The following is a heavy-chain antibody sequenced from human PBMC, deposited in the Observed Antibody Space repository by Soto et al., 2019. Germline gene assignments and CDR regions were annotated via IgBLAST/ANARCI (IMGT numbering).Heavy chain of an antibody. D-gene: IGHD1-1*01. CDR3: GRVGQQLAFDY. CDR1: GFTFRNFE. Sequence: QLVESGGGLVQSGGSLRLSCGVSGFTFRNFEMTWVRQAPGKGLEWVSYLSSRGKTITYADSVKVRFTISRDNAKNSLYLQMNSLRAEDTGVYYFGRVGQQLAFDYWGQGTLVTVPS. V-gene: IGHV3-48*03. CDR2: LSSRGKTI. J-gene: IGHJ4*02.